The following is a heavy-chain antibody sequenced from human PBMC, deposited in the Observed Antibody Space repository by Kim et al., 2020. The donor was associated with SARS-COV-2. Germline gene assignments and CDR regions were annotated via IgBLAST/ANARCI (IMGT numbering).Heavy chain of an antibody. CDR3: AESDYGDYYFDY. D-gene: IGHD4-17*01. J-gene: IGHJ4*02. V-gene: IGHV3-23*01. Sequence: YFADAVNGQFTSYRDNSKDSLYLQMNSLRDEDTAVYYCAESDYGDYYFDYWGQGTLVTVSS.